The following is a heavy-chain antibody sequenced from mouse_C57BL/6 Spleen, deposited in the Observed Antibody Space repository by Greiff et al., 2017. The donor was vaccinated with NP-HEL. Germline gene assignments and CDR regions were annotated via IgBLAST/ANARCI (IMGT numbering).Heavy chain of an antibody. CDR2: IDPSDSYT. CDR1: GYTFTSYW. CDR3: AVKDGYQ. Sequence: VKLQQPGAELVKPGASVKLSCKASGYTFTSYWMQWVKQRPGQGLEWIGEIDPSDSYTNYNQKFKGKATLTVDTSSSTAYMQLSSLTSEDSAVYYCAVKDGYQWGQGTLVTVSA. V-gene: IGHV1-50*01. J-gene: IGHJ3*01. D-gene: IGHD2-3*01.